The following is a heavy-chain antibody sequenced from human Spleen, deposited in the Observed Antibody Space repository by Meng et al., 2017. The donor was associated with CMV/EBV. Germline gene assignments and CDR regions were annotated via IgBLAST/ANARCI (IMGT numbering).Heavy chain of an antibody. CDR1: GYTLTEFS. Sequence: ASVKVSCKVSGYTLTEFSMQWVRQAPGKGLEWMGGFDPEDGETIYAQRFQGRVTMTEDTSTDTSYMELSSLISDDTAVYYCARVFLNYDFWSGFHFDYWGQGTLVTVSS. J-gene: IGHJ4*02. CDR2: FDPEDGET. D-gene: IGHD3-3*01. CDR3: ARVFLNYDFWSGFHFDY. V-gene: IGHV1-24*01.